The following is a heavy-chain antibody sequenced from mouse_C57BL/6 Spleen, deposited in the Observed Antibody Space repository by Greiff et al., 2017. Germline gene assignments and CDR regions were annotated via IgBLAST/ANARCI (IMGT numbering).Heavy chain of an antibody. CDR2: IDPSDSYT. D-gene: IGHD2-4*01. Sequence: VQLQQPGAELVMPGASVKLSCKASGYTFTSYWMHWVKQRPGQGLEWIGEIDPSDSYTNYNQKFKGKSTLTVDKSSSTAYMQLSSLTSEDAAVYYCARKGYDHDGADYWYFDVWGTGTTVTVSS. J-gene: IGHJ1*03. CDR3: ARKGYDHDGADYWYFDV. CDR1: GYTFTSYW. V-gene: IGHV1-69*01.